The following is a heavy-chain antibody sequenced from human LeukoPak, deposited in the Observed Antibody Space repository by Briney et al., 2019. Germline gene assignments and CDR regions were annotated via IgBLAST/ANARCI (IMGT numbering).Heavy chain of an antibody. J-gene: IGHJ4*02. CDR1: GGTFSSYA. CDR3: ASRGDGYNFD. Sequence: ASVKVSCKASGGTFSSYAISWVRQAPGQGLEWVGRIIPILGIANYAQKFQGRVTITADKSTSTAYMELSSLRSEDTAVYYCASRGDGYNFDWGQGTLVTVSS. CDR2: IIPILGIA. V-gene: IGHV1-69*04. D-gene: IGHD5-24*01.